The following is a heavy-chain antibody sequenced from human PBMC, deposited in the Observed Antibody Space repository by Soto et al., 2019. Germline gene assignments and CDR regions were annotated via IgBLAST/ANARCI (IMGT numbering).Heavy chain of an antibody. J-gene: IGHJ4*02. CDR1: GFTFSSSG. CDR2: ISRSGGDK. D-gene: IGHD6-19*01. CDR3: AKEGGYGSGWAEF. V-gene: IGHV3-23*01. Sequence: GGSLRLSCAASGFTFSSSGMSWVRQAPGKGLEWVAAISRSGGDKYYEESTKGRFRISRDNSKHTPYLKMYSLSVEDTAVYNCAKEGGYGSGWAEFWGQGTLVTVSS.